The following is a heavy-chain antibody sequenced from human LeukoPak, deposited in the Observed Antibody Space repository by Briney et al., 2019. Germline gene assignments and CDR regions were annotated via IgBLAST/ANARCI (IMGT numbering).Heavy chain of an antibody. J-gene: IGHJ4*02. V-gene: IGHV4-31*03. Sequence: PSETLSLTCTVSGGSISSSGYYWSWSRQHPGKGLEWIGYIFYSGSTYYNPSVKSRVTISVDTSKNQFSLKLNSVTAADTAVYYCARVGRYSYAIDYWGQGTLVTVSS. D-gene: IGHD5-18*01. CDR2: IFYSGST. CDR1: GGSISSSGYY. CDR3: ARVGRYSYAIDY.